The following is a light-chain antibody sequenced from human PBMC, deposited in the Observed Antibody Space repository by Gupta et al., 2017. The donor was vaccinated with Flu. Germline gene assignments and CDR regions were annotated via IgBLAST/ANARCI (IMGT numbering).Light chain of an antibody. CDR1: SLRSYY. J-gene: IGLJ2*01. CDR3: NSRDSSGNHLDVV. V-gene: IGLV3-19*01. Sequence: SSELTQDPAVSVALGQTVRITCQGDSLRSYYASWYQQKPGQAPVLVVYGKNNRPSGSPDRFSGSSSGNTASLTITGAQAEEEADYYCNSRDSSGNHLDVVFGGGTKLTVL. CDR2: GKN.